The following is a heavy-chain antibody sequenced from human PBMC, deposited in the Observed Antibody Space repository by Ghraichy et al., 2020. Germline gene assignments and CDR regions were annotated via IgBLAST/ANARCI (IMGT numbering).Heavy chain of an antibody. CDR1: GGSISSYY. J-gene: IGHJ4*02. V-gene: IGHV4-4*07. CDR2: IYTSGST. Sequence: SETLSLTCTVSGGSISSYYWSWIRQPAGKGLEWIGRIYTSGSTNYNPSLKSRVTMSVDTSKNQFSLKLSSVTAADTAVYYCAREYRDFWSGYLFDYWGQGTLVTVSS. D-gene: IGHD3-3*01. CDR3: AREYRDFWSGYLFDY.